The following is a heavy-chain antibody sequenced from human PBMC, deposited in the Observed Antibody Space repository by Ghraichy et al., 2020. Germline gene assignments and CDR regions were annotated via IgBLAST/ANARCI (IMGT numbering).Heavy chain of an antibody. CDR3: AKDFQSLVDLPAAYFDS. Sequence: GGSLRLSCAASGFTFSHYGMHWVRQAPGKGLEWVSVISYDGANKYYRDSVKGRFTTSRDNSKQTLYLQMGSLRTEDTAVYYCAKDFQSLVDLPAAYFDSWGRGTLVSVSS. D-gene: IGHD6-19*01. J-gene: IGHJ4*02. V-gene: IGHV3-30*18. CDR1: GFTFSHYG. CDR2: ISYDGANK.